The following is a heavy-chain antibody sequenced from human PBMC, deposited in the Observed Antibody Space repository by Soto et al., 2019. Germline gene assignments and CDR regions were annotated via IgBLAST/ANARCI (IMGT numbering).Heavy chain of an antibody. CDR2: IYPHDSDT. Sequence: GESLKISCKGSGFSFVSYWIAWVRQKPGKGLEWMGIIYPHDSDTRYSPSLEGQVTISADKSISTAYLQWNSLKASDTVIYYCARPEWRPPGWYFDLWGRGTLVTVSS. CDR3: ARPEWRPPGWYFDL. CDR1: GFSFVSYW. V-gene: IGHV5-51*01. D-gene: IGHD2-8*01. J-gene: IGHJ2*01.